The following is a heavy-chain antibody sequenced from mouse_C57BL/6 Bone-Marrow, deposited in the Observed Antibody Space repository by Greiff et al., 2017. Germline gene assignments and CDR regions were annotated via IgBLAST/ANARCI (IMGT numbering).Heavy chain of an antibody. V-gene: IGHV14-2*01. D-gene: IGHD2-2*01. Sequence: EVKLVESGAELVKPGASVKLSCTASGFNIKDYYMHWVKQRTEQGLEWIGRIDPGDGDTKYAQKCQGKATITADTSSNTAYLQLSSLTSEDTAVYYRARGLQPYGFAYWSQGTLVTVSA. J-gene: IGHJ3*01. CDR3: ARGLQPYGFAY. CDR1: GFNIKDYY. CDR2: IDPGDGDT.